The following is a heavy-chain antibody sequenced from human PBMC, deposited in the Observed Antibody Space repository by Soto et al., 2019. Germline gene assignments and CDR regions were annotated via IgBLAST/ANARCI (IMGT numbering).Heavy chain of an antibody. D-gene: IGHD3-10*01. CDR3: ARSSGFGEFSLGY. Sequence: SETLSLTCTVSGGSISSYYWSWIRQPPGKGLEWIGYIYYSGSTNYNPSLKSRVTISVDTSKNQFSLKLSSVPAADTAVYYCARSSGFGEFSLGYWGQGTLVTVSS. CDR1: GGSISSYY. J-gene: IGHJ4*02. CDR2: IYYSGST. V-gene: IGHV4-59*08.